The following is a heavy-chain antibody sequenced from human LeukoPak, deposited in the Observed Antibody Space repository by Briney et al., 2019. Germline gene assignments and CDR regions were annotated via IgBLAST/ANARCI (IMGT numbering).Heavy chain of an antibody. CDR3: AKDSRAHGYNYDYFDY. CDR2: IRYDGSNK. V-gene: IGHV3-30*02. CDR1: GFTFSSYG. Sequence: PGGSLRLSCAASGFTFSSYGMHWVRQAPGKGLEWVAFIRYDGSNKYYADSVKGRFTISRDNSKNTLYLQMNSLRAEDTAVYYCAKDSRAHGYNYDYFDYWGQGTLVTVSS. D-gene: IGHD5-24*01. J-gene: IGHJ4*02.